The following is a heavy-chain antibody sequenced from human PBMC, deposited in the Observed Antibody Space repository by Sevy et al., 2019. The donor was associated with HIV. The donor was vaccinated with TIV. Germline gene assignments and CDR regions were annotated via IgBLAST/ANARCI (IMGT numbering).Heavy chain of an antibody. Sequence: ASVKVSCKASGYTFTSYGISWVRQAPGQGLEWMGWISAYNGNTNYAQKLQGRVTMTTDTSTSTAYMELRSLRSDDTAVYYCARNTDYSNYYYYYMDDWGKGTTVTVSS. D-gene: IGHD4-4*01. CDR2: ISAYNGNT. CDR1: GYTFTSYG. CDR3: ARNTDYSNYYYYYMDD. V-gene: IGHV1-18*01. J-gene: IGHJ6*03.